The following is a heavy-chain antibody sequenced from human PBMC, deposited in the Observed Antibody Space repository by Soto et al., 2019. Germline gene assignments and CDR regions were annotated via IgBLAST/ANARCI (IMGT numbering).Heavy chain of an antibody. V-gene: IGHV1-18*01. D-gene: IGHD3-16*01. Sequence: QVQLVQSGAEVKKPGASVKVSCKASGYTFSSYGISWVRQAPGQGLEWMGWISGYNGNTNYAQKHQGRVTMTIDTATSTGYMELRSLRSDDTAVYYCARDRGGDGMDVWGQGTTVTVSS. CDR3: ARDRGGDGMDV. CDR1: GYTFSSYG. CDR2: ISGYNGNT. J-gene: IGHJ6*02.